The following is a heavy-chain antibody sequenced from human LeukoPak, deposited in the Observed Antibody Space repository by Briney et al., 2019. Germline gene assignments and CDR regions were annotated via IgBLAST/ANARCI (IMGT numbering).Heavy chain of an antibody. V-gene: IGHV3-33*01. D-gene: IGHD3-16*02. Sequence: GGSLRLSCAASGFTFSSYGMHWVRQAPGKGLEWVAVIWYDGSNKYYADSVKGRFTISRDNSKNTLYLQMNSLRAEDTAVYYCARDHYDYVWGSYRPLYHFDYWGQGTLVTVSS. J-gene: IGHJ4*02. CDR2: IWYDGSNK. CDR1: GFTFSSYG. CDR3: ARDHYDYVWGSYRPLYHFDY.